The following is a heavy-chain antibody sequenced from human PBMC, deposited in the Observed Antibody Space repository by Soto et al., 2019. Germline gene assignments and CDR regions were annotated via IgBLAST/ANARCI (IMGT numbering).Heavy chain of an antibody. D-gene: IGHD3-10*01. V-gene: IGHV5-10-1*01. CDR1: GYSFTSYW. CDR2: IDPSDSYT. Sequence: PGESLKISCKGSGYSFTSYWISWVRQMPGKGLEWMGRIDPSDSYTNYSPSFQGHVTISADKSISTAYLQWSSLKASDTAMYYCATPRDYYYYYYYGMDVWGQGTTVTVSS. J-gene: IGHJ6*02. CDR3: ATPRDYYYYYYYGMDV.